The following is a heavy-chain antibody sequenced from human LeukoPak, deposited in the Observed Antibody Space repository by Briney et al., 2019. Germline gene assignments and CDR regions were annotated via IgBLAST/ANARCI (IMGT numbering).Heavy chain of an antibody. CDR3: AKGRYGSSYSAFDY. J-gene: IGHJ4*02. CDR2: ITGSDDTT. Sequence: PGGSLRLSCVASGFTFSNYAMTWVRQAAGKGLEWVAAITGSDDTTYYADSAKGRFTISRDNSKNTMSLQMNSLSAEDTAVYYCAKGRYGSSYSAFDYWGQGTLVIVSS. CDR1: GFTFSNYA. D-gene: IGHD1-26*01. V-gene: IGHV3-23*01.